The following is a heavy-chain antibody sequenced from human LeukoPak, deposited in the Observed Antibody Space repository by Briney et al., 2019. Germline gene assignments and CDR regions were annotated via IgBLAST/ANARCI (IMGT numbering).Heavy chain of an antibody. CDR3: ARHATYYYGSGSYYRNPGFDY. D-gene: IGHD3-10*01. V-gene: IGHV1-69*04. J-gene: IGHJ4*02. CDR1: GGTFSNYA. Sequence: SVKVSCKASGGTFSNYAISWVRQAPGQGLEWMGRIIPILGIANYAQKFQGRVTITADKSTSTAYMELSSLRSEDTAVYYCARHATYYYGSGSYYRNPGFDYWGQGTLVTVSS. CDR2: IIPILGIA.